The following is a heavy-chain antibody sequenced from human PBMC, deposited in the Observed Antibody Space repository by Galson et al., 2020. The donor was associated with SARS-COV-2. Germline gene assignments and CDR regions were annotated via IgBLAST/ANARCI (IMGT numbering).Heavy chain of an antibody. V-gene: IGHV4-31*03. CDR1: GGSISSGGYY. Sequence: ASETLSLTCTVSGGSISSGGYYWSWIRQHPGKGLEWIGYIYYSGSTYYNPSLKSRVTISVYTSKNQFSLKLSSVTAADTAVYYCAREPRAYDAFDIWGQGKMVTVSS. CDR2: IYYSGST. CDR3: AREPRAYDAFDI. J-gene: IGHJ3*02.